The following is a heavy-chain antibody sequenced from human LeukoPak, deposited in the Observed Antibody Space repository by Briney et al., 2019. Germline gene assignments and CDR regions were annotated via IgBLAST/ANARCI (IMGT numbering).Heavy chain of an antibody. CDR2: IKQDGDEK. CDR3: ARQIDTNFFAY. J-gene: IGHJ4*02. CDR1: GFTFSSYW. D-gene: IGHD2-21*01. Sequence: GGSLRLSCAASGFTFSSYWMSWVRQIPGKGLEWVANIKQDGDEKYYVDSVKGRFTNSRDNAKKSLYLQLNSLRAEDTAVYYCARQIDTNFFAYWGQGTLVTVSS. V-gene: IGHV3-7*01.